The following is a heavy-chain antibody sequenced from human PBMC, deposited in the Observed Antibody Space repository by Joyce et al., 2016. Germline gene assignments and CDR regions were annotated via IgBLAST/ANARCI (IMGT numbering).Heavy chain of an antibody. V-gene: IGHV3-15*01. Sequence: EVQVVESGGDLVQPGESLRLSCAASGFTFSNDWMSWVRQAPGKGLEWIARIKSKAAGGTTDYATPVKGRFTISRDDSNNMLYLQMNSLKTEDTAVYYCTADLPGGISDYFDYWGQGTLVTVSS. D-gene: IGHD4-23*01. CDR1: GFTFSNDW. CDR2: IKSKAAGGTT. J-gene: IGHJ4*02. CDR3: TADLPGGISDYFDY.